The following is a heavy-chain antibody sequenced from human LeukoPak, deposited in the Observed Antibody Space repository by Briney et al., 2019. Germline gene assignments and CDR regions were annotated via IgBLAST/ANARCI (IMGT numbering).Heavy chain of an antibody. D-gene: IGHD3-22*01. Sequence: GGSLRLSCAASGFTFDDHGMSWVRQAPGKGLEWVSGINWNGGSTGYADSVKGRLTISRDNAKNSLYLQMNSLRAEDTAVYYCAKAPRWRVYYYDSSGYLVIWGQGTLVTVSS. CDR3: AKAPRWRVYYYDSSGYLVI. CDR2: INWNGGST. CDR1: GFTFDDHG. V-gene: IGHV3-20*04. J-gene: IGHJ4*02.